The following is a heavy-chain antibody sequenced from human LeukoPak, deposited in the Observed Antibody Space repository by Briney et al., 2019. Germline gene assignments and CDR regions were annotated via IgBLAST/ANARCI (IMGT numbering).Heavy chain of an antibody. CDR3: ARDRLGATGHWRIED. J-gene: IGHJ2*01. D-gene: IGHD1-26*01. CDR2: IYNSGTT. Sequence: PSETLSLTCTVSGGSFSSYYWTWIRQPAGKGLEWIGRIYNSGTTNYSPSLESRVTMSLDTSKNRFSLSLSSVTAADTAVYYCARDRLGATGHWRIEDWGRGTLVTVSS. V-gene: IGHV4-4*07. CDR1: GGSFSSYY.